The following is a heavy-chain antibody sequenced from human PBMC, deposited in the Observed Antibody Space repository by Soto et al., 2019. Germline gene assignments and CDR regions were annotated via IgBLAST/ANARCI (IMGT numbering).Heavy chain of an antibody. D-gene: IGHD3-22*01. Sequence: PGGSLRLSCSASGFTFSSYAMHWVRQAPGKGLEYVSSISINGGSTHYADSVKGRFTISRDNSRNTQYLQMSSLRADDTAVYYCVKGEFYYDSSAYYPFDSWGQGTLVT. CDR1: GFTFSSYA. CDR3: VKGEFYYDSSAYYPFDS. CDR2: ISINGGST. V-gene: IGHV3-64D*06. J-gene: IGHJ4*02.